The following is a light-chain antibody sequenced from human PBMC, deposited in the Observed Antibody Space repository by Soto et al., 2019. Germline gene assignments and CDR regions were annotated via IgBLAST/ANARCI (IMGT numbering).Light chain of an antibody. J-gene: IGLJ2*01. CDR2: GNN. V-gene: IGLV1-40*01. CDR3: QSYDSSLSGSI. Sequence: QSVLTQPPSVSGAPGQRVTISCTGSSSNIGAGHDVHWDLQLPGRAPKLLIYGNNNRPSGVPDRFSGSKSGTSASLAITGLQAEDEADYYCQSYDSSLSGSIFGGGTKLTVL. CDR1: SSNIGAGHD.